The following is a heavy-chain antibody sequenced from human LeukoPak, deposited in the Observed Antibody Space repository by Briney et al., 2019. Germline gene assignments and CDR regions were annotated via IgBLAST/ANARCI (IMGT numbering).Heavy chain of an antibody. D-gene: IGHD3-3*01. CDR3: ARFHYDFWSGYFTYQLDP. J-gene: IGHJ5*02. V-gene: IGHV1-18*01. CDR2: ISAYNGNT. Sequence: GASVKVSCKASGYTFTSYGISWVRQAPGQGLEWMGWISAYNGNTNYAQKLQGRVTMTTDTSTSTAYMELRSLRSDDTAVYYCARFHYDFWSGYFTYQLDPWGQGTLVTVSS. CDR1: GYTFTSYG.